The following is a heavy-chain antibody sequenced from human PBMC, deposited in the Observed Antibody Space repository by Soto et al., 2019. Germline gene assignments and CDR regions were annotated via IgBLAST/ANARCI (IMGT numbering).Heavy chain of an antibody. CDR1: GFSLSTSGVD. V-gene: IGHV2-5*02. D-gene: IGHD6-13*01. Sequence: QITLKESGPTLVKPTQTLTLTCTFSGFSLSTSGVDVGWIRQPPGKALEWLALIYWDDDKRYSPSLKSRLTITKDTSKNQVVLTMTNMDPVDTATYYCAHSGSSRPHNWFDPWGQGTLVTVSS. CDR3: AHSGSSRPHNWFDP. CDR2: IYWDDDK. J-gene: IGHJ5*02.